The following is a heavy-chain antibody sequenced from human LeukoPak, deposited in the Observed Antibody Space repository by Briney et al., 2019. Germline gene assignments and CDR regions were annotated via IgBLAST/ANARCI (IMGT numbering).Heavy chain of an antibody. V-gene: IGHV3-23*01. D-gene: IGHD3-22*01. J-gene: IGHJ5*02. CDR3: AKKLVPYYYDSSGYS. CDR1: GFTFSSYA. CDR2: ISGSGGST. Sequence: PGGSLRLSCAASGFTFSSYAMSWVRQAPGKGLEWVSAISGSGGSTYYADSVKGRFTISRDNSKNTLYLQTNSLRAEDTAVYYCAKKLVPYYYDSSGYSWGQGTLVTVSS.